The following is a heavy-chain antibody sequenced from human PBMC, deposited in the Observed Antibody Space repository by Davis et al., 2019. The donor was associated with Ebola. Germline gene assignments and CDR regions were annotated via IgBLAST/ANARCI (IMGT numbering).Heavy chain of an antibody. CDR2: INYSGST. V-gene: IGHV4-59*08. CDR3: ARADFWSGYYTFYYFDY. J-gene: IGHJ4*02. Sequence: SETLSLTCTVSSGSISSYYWTWIRQSSGKGLEWIGYINYSGSTYYNPSLKSRVTISVDTSKNQFSLKLSSVTAADTAVYYCARADFWSGYYTFYYFDYWGQGTLVTVSS. CDR1: SGSISSYY. D-gene: IGHD3-3*01.